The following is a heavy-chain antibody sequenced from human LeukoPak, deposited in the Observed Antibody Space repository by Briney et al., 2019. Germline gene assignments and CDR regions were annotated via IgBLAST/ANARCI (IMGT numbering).Heavy chain of an antibody. D-gene: IGHD1-26*01. CDR1: GFTFSSYA. Sequence: QPGRSLRLSCAASGFTFSSYAMHWVRQAPGKGLEWVAVISYDGSNKYYGDSVKGRFTISRDNSKNTLYLQMNSLRAEDTAVYYCARRLEYSGSKGVFDYWGQGTLVTVSS. CDR2: ISYDGSNK. J-gene: IGHJ4*02. CDR3: ARRLEYSGSKGVFDY. V-gene: IGHV3-30*14.